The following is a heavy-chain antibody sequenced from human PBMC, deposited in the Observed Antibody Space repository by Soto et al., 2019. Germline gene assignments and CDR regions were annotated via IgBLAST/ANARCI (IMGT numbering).Heavy chain of an antibody. J-gene: IGHJ4*02. D-gene: IGHD5-18*01. CDR3: AHRPRGYSYHFDY. Sequence: QITLKESGPTLVKPTQTLTLTCTFSGFSLSTRGVGVGWIRPPPRKALEWLALIYWDDAEGYSPSLKSSITISKDPSKNQVVLTRTNMDPVDTATYYCAHRPRGYSYHFDYWGQGTLVTVSS. CDR1: GFSLSTRGVG. V-gene: IGHV2-5*02. CDR2: IYWDDAE.